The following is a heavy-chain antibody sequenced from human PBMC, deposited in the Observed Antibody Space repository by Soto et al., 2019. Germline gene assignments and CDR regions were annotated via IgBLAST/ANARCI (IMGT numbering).Heavy chain of an antibody. CDR1: GFTFSSYA. J-gene: IGHJ6*02. D-gene: IGHD3-10*01. CDR3: AKEPSGPQPHGVRGHYGMDV. V-gene: IGHV3-23*01. Sequence: EVQLLESGGGLVQPGGSLRLSCAASGFTFSSYAMSWVRQAPGKGLEWVSAISGSGGSTYYADSVKGRFTISRDNYRDRLYLQMHSLGEEDTAVYYCAKEPSGPQPHGVRGHYGMDVWVQGTTVTVSS. CDR2: ISGSGGST.